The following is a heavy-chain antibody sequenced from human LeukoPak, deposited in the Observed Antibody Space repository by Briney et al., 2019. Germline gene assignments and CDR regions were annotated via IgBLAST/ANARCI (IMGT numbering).Heavy chain of an antibody. CDR2: IASSSNI. D-gene: IGHD3-16*01. V-gene: IGHV3-21*01. J-gene: IGHJ4*02. CDR3: AREWGYYDY. CDR1: GFTLSTYS. Sequence: GTSLRLSCAASGFTLSTYSMNWVRQAPGKGLEWVSSIASSSNIYYADSVKGRFTISRDNAKNSLYLQMNSLRAEDTAVYYCAREWGYYDYWGQGTLVTVSS.